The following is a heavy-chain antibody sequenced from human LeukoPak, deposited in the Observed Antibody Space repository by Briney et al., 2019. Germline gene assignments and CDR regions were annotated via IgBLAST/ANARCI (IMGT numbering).Heavy chain of an antibody. J-gene: IGHJ6*02. Sequence: PGGSLRLSCAASGFTFDDYAMHWVRQAPGKGLEWVSGISWNSGSIGYADSVKGRFTISRDNAKNSLYLQMNSLRAEDTALYYCAKDTYYYGSGSYPLNYYYYGMDVWGQGTTVTVSS. CDR2: ISWNSGSI. D-gene: IGHD3-10*01. V-gene: IGHV3-9*01. CDR3: AKDTYYYGSGSYPLNYYYYGMDV. CDR1: GFTFDDYA.